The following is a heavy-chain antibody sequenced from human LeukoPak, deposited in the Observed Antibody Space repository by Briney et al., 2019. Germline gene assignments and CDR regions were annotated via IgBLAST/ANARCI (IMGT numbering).Heavy chain of an antibody. CDR3: AKDRGLQYNYGLLDS. Sequence: PGGSLRLSCAASGFTFDIYTMNWVRQAPGKGLEWVSAISGSGGSTYYADSVKGRFTISRDNSKNTLYLQMISLRAEDTAIYSCAKDRGLQYNYGLLDSWGQGTLVTVSS. CDR1: GFTFDIYT. CDR2: ISGSGGST. D-gene: IGHD5-24*01. J-gene: IGHJ4*02. V-gene: IGHV3-23*01.